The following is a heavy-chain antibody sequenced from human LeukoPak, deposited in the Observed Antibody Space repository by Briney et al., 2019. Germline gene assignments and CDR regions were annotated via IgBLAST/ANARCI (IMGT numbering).Heavy chain of an antibody. D-gene: IGHD5-18*01. CDR2: ISSSSSYI. Sequence: GGSLRLSCAASGFTFSSYSMNWVRQAPGKGLEWVSSISSSSSYIYYADSVKGRFTISRDNAKNSLYLQMNSLRAEDTAVYYCAKQRYSYGYEDVWGQGTTVTVSS. CDR3: AKQRYSYGYEDV. CDR1: GFTFSSYS. V-gene: IGHV3-21*04. J-gene: IGHJ6*02.